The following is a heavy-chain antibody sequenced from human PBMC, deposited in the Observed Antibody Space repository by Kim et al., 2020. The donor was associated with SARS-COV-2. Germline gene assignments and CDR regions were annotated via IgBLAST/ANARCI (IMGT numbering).Heavy chain of an antibody. D-gene: IGHD3-10*01. CDR3: ARHTGRGNYYYYGMDV. Sequence: GESLKISCKGSGYSFTSYWIGWVRQMPGKGLEWMGIIYPGDSDTRYSPSFQGQVTISADKSISTAYLQWSSLEASDTAMYYCARHTGRGNYYYYGMDVWGQGTTVTVSS. CDR1: GYSFTSYW. CDR2: IYPGDSDT. J-gene: IGHJ6*02. V-gene: IGHV5-51*01.